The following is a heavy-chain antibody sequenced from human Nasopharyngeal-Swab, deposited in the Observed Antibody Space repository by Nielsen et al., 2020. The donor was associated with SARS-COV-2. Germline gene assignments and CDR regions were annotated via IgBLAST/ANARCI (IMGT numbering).Heavy chain of an antibody. J-gene: IGHJ4*02. CDR1: GYIFASYG. CDR3: ARDYYDSRELDY. D-gene: IGHD3-22*01. V-gene: IGHV1-18*01. CDR2: ISVYSGNT. Sequence: ASVKVSCKASGYIFASYGISWVRQAPGQGLEWMGWISVYSGNTNYAQKLQGRVTMTTDTSTSIAYMELRSLRSDDTAVYYCARDYYDSRELDYWGQGTLVTVSS.